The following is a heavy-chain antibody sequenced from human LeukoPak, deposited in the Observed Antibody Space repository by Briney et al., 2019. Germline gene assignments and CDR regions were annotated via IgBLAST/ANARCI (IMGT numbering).Heavy chain of an antibody. V-gene: IGHV3-30-3*01. Sequence: GGSLRLSCAASGFTFSSYAMHWVRQAPGKGLEWVAVISYDGSNKYYADSVKGRFTISRDNSKNTLYLQMNSLRAEDTAVYYCAQLAGTTAFDIWGQGSMVTVSS. J-gene: IGHJ3*02. CDR2: ISYDGSNK. CDR3: AQLAGTTAFDI. D-gene: IGHD2-15*01. CDR1: GFTFSSYA.